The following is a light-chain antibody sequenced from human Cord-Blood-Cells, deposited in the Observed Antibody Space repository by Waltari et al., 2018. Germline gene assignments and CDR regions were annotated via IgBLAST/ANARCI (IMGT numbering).Light chain of an antibody. V-gene: IGLV2-14*01. CDR3: SSYTSSSTLVV. CDR1: SSDVGGYNY. Sequence: QSALTQPASVSGSPGQSITISCTGTSSDVGGYNYVSWYQQHPGKAPKLMIYDVSNRPSWVSKRFSDSKSGNTASLTICGLQAEDEADYYCSSYTSSSTLVVFGGGTKLTVL. CDR2: DVS. J-gene: IGLJ2*01.